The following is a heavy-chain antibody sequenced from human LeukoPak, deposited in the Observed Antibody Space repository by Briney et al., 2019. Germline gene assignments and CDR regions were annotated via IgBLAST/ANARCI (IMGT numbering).Heavy chain of an antibody. V-gene: IGHV4-59*01. CDR1: GGSFSGYY. Sequence: SETLSLTCAVYGGSFSGYYWSWIRQPPGKGLEWIGYIYYSGSTNYNPSLKSRVTISVDTSKNQFSLKLSSVTAADTAVYYCARDGLGYSYGPYFDYWGQGTLVTVSS. D-gene: IGHD5-18*01. CDR2: IYYSGST. J-gene: IGHJ4*02. CDR3: ARDGLGYSYGPYFDY.